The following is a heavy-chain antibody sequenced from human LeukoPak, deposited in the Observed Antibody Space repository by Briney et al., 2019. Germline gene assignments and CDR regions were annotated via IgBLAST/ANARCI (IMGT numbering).Heavy chain of an antibody. CDR2: MNPNSGNT. CDR1: GYTFTSYD. Sequence: GASVKVSCKASGYTFTSYDINWVRQATGQGLEWMGWMNPNSGNTGYAQKFQGRVTMTRNTSISTAYMELSSLRSEDTAVYYCARGYYDILTGYYDYYYYYMDVWGKGTTVTVSS. J-gene: IGHJ6*03. V-gene: IGHV1-8*01. D-gene: IGHD3-9*01. CDR3: ARGYYDILTGYYDYYYYYMDV.